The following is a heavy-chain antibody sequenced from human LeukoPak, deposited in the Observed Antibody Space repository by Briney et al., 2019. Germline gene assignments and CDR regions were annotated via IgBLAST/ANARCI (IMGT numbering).Heavy chain of an antibody. CDR2: IYTSGST. CDR3: ATAQNYYDSSGYYPLGY. D-gene: IGHD3-22*01. J-gene: IGHJ4*02. V-gene: IGHV4-4*09. Sequence: SETLSLTCTVSGGSISSYYWSWIRQPPGTGLGWIGYIYTSGSTNYNPSHKRRVTISVDTSQNQFSLKLSSVPAADTAVYYCATAQNYYDSSGYYPLGYWGQGTLVTVSS. CDR1: GGSISSYY.